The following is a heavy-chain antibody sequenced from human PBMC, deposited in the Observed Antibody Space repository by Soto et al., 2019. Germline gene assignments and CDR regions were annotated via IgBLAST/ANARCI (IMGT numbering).Heavy chain of an antibody. J-gene: IGHJ4*02. CDR1: RFTISSYS. CDR2: ISYDGRNK. Sequence: PGGSQILSCAASRFTISSYSMHWVRKAPGKGLEWVAVISYDGRNKYYADSVKGRFTISRDNSKHTLYLQMNSLRVEDTAVYFCASQDRSSWYGDSFDYWGQGTLVTVSS. V-gene: IGHV3-30*04. CDR3: ASQDRSSWYGDSFDY. D-gene: IGHD6-13*01.